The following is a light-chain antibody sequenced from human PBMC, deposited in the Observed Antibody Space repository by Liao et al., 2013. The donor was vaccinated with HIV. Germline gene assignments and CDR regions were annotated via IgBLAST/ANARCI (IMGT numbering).Light chain of an antibody. V-gene: IGLV3-21*04. Sequence: SYELTQPPSVSVAPGKTARIPCGGNDIGSESVNWYQQKPGQAPVMVISYDSDRPSGIPERFSGSNSGNTATLTISRVEAGDETDYYCQVWDSTSDHWVFGGGTKLTVL. CDR3: QVWDSTSDHWV. J-gene: IGLJ3*02. CDR2: YDS. CDR1: DIGSES.